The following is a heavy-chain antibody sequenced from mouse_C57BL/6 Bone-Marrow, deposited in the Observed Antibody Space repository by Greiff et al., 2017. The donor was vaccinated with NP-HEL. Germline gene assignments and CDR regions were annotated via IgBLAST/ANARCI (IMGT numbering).Heavy chain of an antibody. D-gene: IGHD2-1*01. CDR3: AREAIGGNYVYAMDY. CDR1: GYAFSSSW. V-gene: IGHV1-82*01. J-gene: IGHJ4*01. CDR2: IYPGDGDT. Sequence: VKLQESGPELVKPGASVKISCKASGYAFSSSWMNWVKQRPGKGLEWIGRIYPGDGDTNYNGKFKGKATLTADKSSSTAYMQLSSLTSEDSAVYFCAREAIGGNYVYAMDYWGQGTSVTVSS.